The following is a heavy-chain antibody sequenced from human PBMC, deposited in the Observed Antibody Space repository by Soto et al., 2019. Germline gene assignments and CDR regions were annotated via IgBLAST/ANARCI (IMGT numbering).Heavy chain of an antibody. CDR1: GFTFNTYT. Sequence: EVQLVESGGGLVKPGGSLRLSCAASGFTFNTYTMNWVRQAPGKGLEWVSSISSRSIYIYYADSVTGRFTISSDDARNSLYLQMNSLRAEDTAVYYCAREEVSRPNTYHGLDVWGQGTTVTVSS. J-gene: IGHJ6*02. CDR2: ISSRSIYI. V-gene: IGHV3-21*01. CDR3: AREEVSRPNTYHGLDV.